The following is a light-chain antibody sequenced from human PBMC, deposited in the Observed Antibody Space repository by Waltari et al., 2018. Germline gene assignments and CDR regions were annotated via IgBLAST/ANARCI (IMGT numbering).Light chain of an antibody. CDR3: HSYTSSGTRV. CDR2: EVR. CDR1: SSYVGGYAY. Sequence: QSALTQHASVSGAPGQSITISCTGTSSYVGGYAYVSWYQHHPGKSPKLMIYEVRYRPSGVSNRFSGSKSGNTASLTISGLQADDEADYYCHSYTSSGTRVFGGGTKVTVL. J-gene: IGLJ3*02. V-gene: IGLV2-14*01.